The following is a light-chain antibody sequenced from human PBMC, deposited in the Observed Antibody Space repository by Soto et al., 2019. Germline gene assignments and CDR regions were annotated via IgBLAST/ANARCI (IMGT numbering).Light chain of an antibody. J-gene: IGKJ4*01. CDR3: QQRSNWLT. Sequence: EIVLTQSPATLSLSPGERATLSCRASQSISSNLAWYQQKPGQAPRLLIYDASTRATGIPASFSGTRSGADFTLTISSLEPEDFAVYYCQQRSNWLTFGGGTTVDIK. CDR1: QSISSN. V-gene: IGKV3-11*01. CDR2: DAS.